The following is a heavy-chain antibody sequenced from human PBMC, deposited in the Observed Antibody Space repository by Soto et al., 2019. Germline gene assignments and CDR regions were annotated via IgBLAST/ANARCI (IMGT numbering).Heavy chain of an antibody. CDR1: GYSFTDHY. Sequence: QAQLVQSGADVKKPGASVKVSCKASGYSFTDHYMHWVRQAPGQGLEWLGWINPNTGVTHFAQKFQGWVTMTRDTSMNTAYMELTRLRSDGTAFCLCVMTPDDFRYGLDVWGQGTTVTVSS. V-gene: IGHV1-2*04. D-gene: IGHD2-21*02. CDR3: VMTPDDFRYGLDV. CDR2: INPNTGVT. J-gene: IGHJ6*02.